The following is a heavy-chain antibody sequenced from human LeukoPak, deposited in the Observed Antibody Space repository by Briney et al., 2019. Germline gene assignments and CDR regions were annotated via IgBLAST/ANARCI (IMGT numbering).Heavy chain of an antibody. CDR3: AKTVSGSHSYQGVDY. Sequence: GESLRLSCAASGFTLRSYAMSWVRQAPGKGLEWVSAISGSGGNTYYADSVKGRFTMSRDNSKNTLYLQMNSLRAEDTAVYFCAKTVSGSHSYQGVDYSGQGTLVTVST. D-gene: IGHD3-16*02. CDR1: GFTLRSYA. J-gene: IGHJ4*02. CDR2: ISGSGGNT. V-gene: IGHV3-23*01.